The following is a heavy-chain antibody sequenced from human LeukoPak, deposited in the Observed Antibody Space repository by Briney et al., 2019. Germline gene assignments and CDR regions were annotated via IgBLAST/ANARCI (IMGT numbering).Heavy chain of an antibody. CDR1: GFTFSSYG. V-gene: IGHV3-33*01. Sequence: PGGSLRLSCAASGFTFSSYGMHWVPQAPGKGLEWLAVIWYDGSNKYYADSVKGRFTISRDNSKNTLYLQMNSLRAEDTAVYYCARVKYCSTNSCYASFDYWGQGTLVTVSS. J-gene: IGHJ4*02. CDR2: IWYDGSNK. D-gene: IGHD2-2*01. CDR3: ARVKYCSTNSCYASFDY.